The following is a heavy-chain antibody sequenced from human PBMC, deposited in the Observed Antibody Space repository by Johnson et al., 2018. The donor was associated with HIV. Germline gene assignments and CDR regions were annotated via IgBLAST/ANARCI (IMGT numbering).Heavy chain of an antibody. V-gene: IGHV3-30*18. CDR3: AKLNPVDDSFDL. D-gene: IGHD2-15*01. CDR2: ISYDGSNK. J-gene: IGHJ3*01. CDR1: GFTFDDYG. Sequence: QVQLVESGGGVVRPGGSLRLSCAASGFTFDDYGMSWVRQAPGKGLEWVAVISYDGSNKYYADSVKGRFTISRDNSENTVFLQMNSLRSEDTAVYFCAKLNPVDDSFDLWGQGTMVTVSS.